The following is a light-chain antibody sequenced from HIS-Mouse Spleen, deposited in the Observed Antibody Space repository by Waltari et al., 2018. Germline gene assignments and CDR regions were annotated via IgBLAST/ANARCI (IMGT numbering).Light chain of an antibody. CDR2: EVS. CDR1: SSDVGGYNY. V-gene: IGLV2-14*01. CDR3: SSYTSSSTWV. J-gene: IGLJ3*02. Sequence: QSALTQPASVSGSPGQSTTISRTGTSSDVGGYNYVSWYQQHPGKAPKLMIYEVSNRPSGVSNRFSGSKSGNTASLTISGLQAEDEADYYCSSYTSSSTWVFGGGTKLTVL.